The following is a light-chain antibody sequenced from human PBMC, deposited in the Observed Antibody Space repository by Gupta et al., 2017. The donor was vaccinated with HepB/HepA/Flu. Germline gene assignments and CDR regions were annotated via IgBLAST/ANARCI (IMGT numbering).Light chain of an antibody. Sequence: DIVMTQSPLSLRVTPGEPASISCRSSQSLLHSNGYNYLDWYLQKPGQSPQILFYLGSSRASGVPDRFSGSGAGTDFTLKISRVEAEDVGVYYCMQALQTPLTFGPGTKVEIK. J-gene: IGKJ3*01. CDR1: QSLLHSNGYNY. CDR2: LGS. V-gene: IGKV2-28*01. CDR3: MQALQTPLT.